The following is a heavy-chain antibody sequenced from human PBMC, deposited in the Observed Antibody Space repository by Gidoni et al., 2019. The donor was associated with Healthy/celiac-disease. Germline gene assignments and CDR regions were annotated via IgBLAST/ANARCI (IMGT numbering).Heavy chain of an antibody. CDR2: ISSGGST. CDR3: ARDPRIAAAGTENY. Sequence: EVQLGESGGGLVQPGGYLRLSGEASVVTVRSNYMSWVRQAPGKGLEGVSVISSGGSTSYADSVTGRFTISRAHSKNTLYLQMNSLMAEDTAVYYCARDPRIAAAGTENYWGQGTLVTVSS. CDR1: VVTVRSNY. J-gene: IGHJ4*02. D-gene: IGHD6-13*01. V-gene: IGHV3-66*02.